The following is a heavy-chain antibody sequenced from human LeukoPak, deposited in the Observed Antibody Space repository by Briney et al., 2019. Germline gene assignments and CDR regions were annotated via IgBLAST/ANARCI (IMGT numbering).Heavy chain of an antibody. CDR1: GFTFSNYW. Sequence: GGSLRLSCAASGFTFSNYWMSWVRQAPGKGLAWVANIRQDGSEKYYVDSMRGRFTISRDNAKNSLYLQMSSLRAEDTAVYYCARSTAGLDYWGQGTLVTVSS. CDR3: ARSTAGLDY. CDR2: IRQDGSEK. V-gene: IGHV3-7*01. D-gene: IGHD1-1*01. J-gene: IGHJ4*02.